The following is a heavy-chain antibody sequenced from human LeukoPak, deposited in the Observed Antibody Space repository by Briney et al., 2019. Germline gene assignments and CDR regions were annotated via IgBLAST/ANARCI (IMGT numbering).Heavy chain of an antibody. CDR3: AKDLTSWNY. CDR1: GFTFSTYA. Sequence: PGGSLRLSCVASGFTFSTYAMSWVRQAPGKGLEWVSVISGSGGSTYYADSVKGRFTISRDNSKNTLYLQMNSLRAEDTAIYYCAKDLTSWNYWGQGTLVTVSS. V-gene: IGHV3-23*01. J-gene: IGHJ4*02. CDR2: ISGSGGST. D-gene: IGHD2-2*01.